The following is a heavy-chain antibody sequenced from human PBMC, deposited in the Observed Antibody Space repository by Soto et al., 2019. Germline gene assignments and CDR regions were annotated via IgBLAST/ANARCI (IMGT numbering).Heavy chain of an antibody. D-gene: IGHD2-2*01. J-gene: IGHJ6*02. CDR2: IKSKVDGGTA. Sequence: PGGSLRLSCEASGFTFSNAWMHWVRQGPGKGLEWLGRIKSKVDGGTADYVAATKGRFSISRDDLKNMLYLQMNSLKPDDTAVYYCTTLSYLYYDGMDVWGQGTTVTVSS. CDR1: GFTFSNAW. CDR3: TTLSYLYYDGMDV. V-gene: IGHV3-15*01.